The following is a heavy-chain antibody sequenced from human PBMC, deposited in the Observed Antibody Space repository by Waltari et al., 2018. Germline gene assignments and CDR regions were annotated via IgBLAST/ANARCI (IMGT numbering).Heavy chain of an antibody. CDR3: AKDGSASRLVRYYLDH. CDR2: VWHDGSYK. D-gene: IGHD2-8*02. V-gene: IGHV3-33*06. J-gene: IGHJ4*02. CDR1: GFSFINYA. Sequence: QVHLVESGGGVVQPGGSLRLSCAASGFSFINYAMHWVRQAPGKGREWVAVVWHDGSYKCDADSVKGRFTISRDNSKNTLYFQMNSLRAEDTAMYYCAKDGSASRLVRYYLDHWGPGTLVTVSS.